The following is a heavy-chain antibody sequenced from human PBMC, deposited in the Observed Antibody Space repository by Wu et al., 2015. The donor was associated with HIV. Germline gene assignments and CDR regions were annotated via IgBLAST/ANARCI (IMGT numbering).Heavy chain of an antibody. J-gene: IGHJ1*01. CDR3: MRRGLCAHCDEFTFQH. CDR2: INPYAGAV. CDR1: GYSLSAYY. V-gene: IGHV1-2*02. Sequence: QGQLVQSGTEVKNPGASVKVSCKASGYSLSAYYMHWVRQAPGQGLEWMGWINPYAGAVNYAWNFQGRVTLTRKSFDTDTGTAYMELSGLTSADTAVYYCMRRGLCAHCDEFTFQHWGQGTLVIVSS. D-gene: IGHD2-21*01.